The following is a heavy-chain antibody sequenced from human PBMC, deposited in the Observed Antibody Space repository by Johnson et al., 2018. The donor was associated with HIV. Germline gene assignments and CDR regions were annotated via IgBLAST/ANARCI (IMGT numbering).Heavy chain of an antibody. CDR1: GFTFSSYG. V-gene: IGHV3-33*01. CDR2: IRYDGSNK. CDR3: ARDHVMVVTPGDCFDI. J-gene: IGHJ3*02. Sequence: QVQLVESGGGVVQPGRSLRLSCAASGFTFSSYGMHWVRQAPGKGLEWVAFIRYDGSNKYYADSVKGRFTISRDNAKNSLYLQMNSLRAEDTAVYYCARDHVMVVTPGDCFDIWGQGTMVTVSS. D-gene: IGHD2-21*02.